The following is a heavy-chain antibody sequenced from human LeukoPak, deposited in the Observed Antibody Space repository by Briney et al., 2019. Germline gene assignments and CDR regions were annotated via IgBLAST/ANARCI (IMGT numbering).Heavy chain of an antibody. CDR3: ARDYRLAAFDI. J-gene: IGHJ3*02. Sequence: GGSLRLSCAASGFTFSSYWMHWVRQAPGKGLVWVSRINSDGSSTSYADSVKGRFTISRDNAKNTLYLQMNSLRAEDTAVCYCARDYRLAAFDIWGQGTMVTVSS. CDR2: INSDGSST. CDR1: GFTFSSYW. V-gene: IGHV3-74*01.